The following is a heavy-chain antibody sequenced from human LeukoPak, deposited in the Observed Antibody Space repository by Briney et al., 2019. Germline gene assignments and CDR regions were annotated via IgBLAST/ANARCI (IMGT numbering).Heavy chain of an antibody. Sequence: GASVKVSCKASGYTFTGYYMHWVRQAPGQGLEWMGWINPNSGGTNYAQKFQGRVTMTRDTSISTAYMELSRLRSDDTAVYYCARDSGYSYGYSHYYYYMDVWGKGTTVTISS. V-gene: IGHV1-2*02. J-gene: IGHJ6*03. D-gene: IGHD5-18*01. CDR2: INPNSGGT. CDR1: GYTFTGYY. CDR3: ARDSGYSYGYSHYYYYMDV.